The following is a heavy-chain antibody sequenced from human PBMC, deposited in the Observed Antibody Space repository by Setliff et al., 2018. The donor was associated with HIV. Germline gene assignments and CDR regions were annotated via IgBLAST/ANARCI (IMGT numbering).Heavy chain of an antibody. D-gene: IGHD2-8*02. V-gene: IGHV4-61*09. Sequence: SETLSLTCTVSGGSISSGSYYWSWIRQPAGKGLEWIGYIYSSGTTQYNPSVESRVTMSLDTSRDQFSLNLRSVTAADTAVYFCARLIHTGLLYFDFWGLGTLVTVSS. CDR1: GGSISSGSYY. CDR2: IYSSGTT. J-gene: IGHJ4*02. CDR3: ARLIHTGLLYFDF.